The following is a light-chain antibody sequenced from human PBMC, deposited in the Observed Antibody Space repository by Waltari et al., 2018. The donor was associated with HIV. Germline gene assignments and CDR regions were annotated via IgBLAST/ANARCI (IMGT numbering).Light chain of an antibody. CDR1: NIASNS. Sequence: SYVLTQPPSVSVAPGTTARLTCGGANIASNSVNWYQKQPGQAPVMVIYHDTDRPSGIPDRFSGSNSEDTATLTIRRVEAGDEADYFCQVWDTNTDQYVIFGGGTNLAV. J-gene: IGLJ2*01. CDR2: HDT. V-gene: IGLV3-21*01. CDR3: QVWDTNTDQYVI.